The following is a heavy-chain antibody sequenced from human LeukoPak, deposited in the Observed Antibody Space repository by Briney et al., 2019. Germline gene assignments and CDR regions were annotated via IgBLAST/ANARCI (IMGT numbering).Heavy chain of an antibody. V-gene: IGHV1-2*06. D-gene: IGHD2-2*01. J-gene: IGHJ4*02. CDR2: INPNSGGT. CDR1: GYTFTGYY. Sequence: ASVKVSCKASGYTFTGYYMHWVRQAPGQGLEWVGRINPNSGGTNYAQKFQGRVTMTRDTSISTAYMELSRLRSDDTAVYYCARSCSSTSCYDYWGQGTLVTVSS. CDR3: ARSCSSTSCYDY.